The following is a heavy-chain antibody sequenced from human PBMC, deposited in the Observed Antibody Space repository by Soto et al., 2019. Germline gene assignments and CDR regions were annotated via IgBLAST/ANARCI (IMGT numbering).Heavy chain of an antibody. Sequence: EVQLVESGGVVVQPGVSLRLSCAASGFTFDDYTMHWVRQAPGKVLEWVSLISWDGGSTYYADSVKGRFTISRDNSKNSLYLQMNSLRTEDTALYYCVRDSSGYPSPVFAYWGQGTLVTVSS. V-gene: IGHV3-43*01. CDR1: GFTFDDYT. CDR2: ISWDGGST. D-gene: IGHD3-22*01. CDR3: VRDSSGYPSPVFAY. J-gene: IGHJ4*02.